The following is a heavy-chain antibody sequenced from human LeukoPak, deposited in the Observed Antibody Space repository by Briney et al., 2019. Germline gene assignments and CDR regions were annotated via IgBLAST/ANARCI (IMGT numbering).Heavy chain of an antibody. CDR3: ARAWLFSGGWFDP. D-gene: IGHD3-22*01. CDR2: IYYSGST. V-gene: IGHV4-30-4*01. CDR1: GGSISSGDYY. J-gene: IGHJ5*02. Sequence: SQTLSLTCTVSGGSISSGDYYWSWIRQPPGKGLEWIGYIYYSGSTYYNPSLKSRVTISVDTSKNQFSLKLSSVTAADTAVYYCARAWLFSGGWFDPWGQGTLVTVSS.